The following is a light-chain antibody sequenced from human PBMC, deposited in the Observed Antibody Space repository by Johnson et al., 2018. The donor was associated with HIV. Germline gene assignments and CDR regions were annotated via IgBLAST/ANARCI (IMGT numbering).Light chain of an antibody. CDR2: EDY. V-gene: IGLV1-51*02. J-gene: IGLJ1*01. CDR1: SSNIENYF. CDR3: GVWDASLSPHYV. Sequence: SALTQPPSVSAAPGQRVNISCSGHSSNIENYFVSWYQQLPGAAPRLLIYEDYKRPPGIPDRFSGSKSGASATLGITGLQTGDEADYYCGVWDASLSPHYVFGTGTTITVL.